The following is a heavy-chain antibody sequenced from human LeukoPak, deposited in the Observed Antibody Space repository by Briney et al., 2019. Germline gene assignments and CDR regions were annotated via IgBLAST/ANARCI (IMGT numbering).Heavy chain of an antibody. V-gene: IGHV3-74*03. D-gene: IGHD3-10*01. CDR3: ARGEPGITMVRNQP. J-gene: IGHJ5*02. CDR1: GFTFNTYW. Sequence: GGSLRLSRAASGFTFNTYWIHWVRQVPGKGLVWVSRINGDGSSTAYADSVKGRFTISRDNAKNTLYLQMNSLRAEDTAVYYCARGEPGITMVRNQPWGQGTLVTVSS. CDR2: INGDGSST.